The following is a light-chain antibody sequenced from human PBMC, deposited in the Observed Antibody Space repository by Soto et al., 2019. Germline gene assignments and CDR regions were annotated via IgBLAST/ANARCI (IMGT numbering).Light chain of an antibody. CDR3: QQYYSTPYT. J-gene: IGKJ2*01. V-gene: IGKV4-1*01. Sequence: DIVMTQSPDSLAVSLGERATINCKSSQSVLYSSNNKNYLAWYQQKPGQPPKLLIYWASIRESGVPDRFSGSGSVTYFTLPISSLQAEDVSVYSCQQYYSTPYTYGQWTKLEIK. CDR1: QSVLYSSNNKNY. CDR2: WAS.